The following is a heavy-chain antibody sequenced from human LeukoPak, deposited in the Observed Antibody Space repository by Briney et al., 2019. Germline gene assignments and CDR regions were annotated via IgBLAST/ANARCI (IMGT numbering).Heavy chain of an antibody. Sequence: PSETLSLTCLVAGGSISGYYWSWIRHPPGEGLGWLGYMYYSGTTNHNPSLKSRVTISVDTSKNQFSLKLTSVTAADTAVYYCVRERGSTTKPYYFDYWGQGNLVTVSS. CDR1: GGSISGYY. CDR3: VRERGSTTKPYYFDY. CDR2: MYYSGTT. V-gene: IGHV4-59*01. J-gene: IGHJ4*02. D-gene: IGHD3-16*01.